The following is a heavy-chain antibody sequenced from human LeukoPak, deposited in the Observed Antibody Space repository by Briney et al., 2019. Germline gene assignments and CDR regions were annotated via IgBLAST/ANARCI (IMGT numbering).Heavy chain of an antibody. D-gene: IGHD3-22*01. J-gene: IGHJ5*02. CDR2: INPNSGGT. CDR1: GYTFTGYY. CDR3: ARATQPNFMIVVVRPYNWFDP. Sequence: ASVKVSCKASGYTFTGYYMHWVRQAPGQGLEWMGWINPNSGGTNYAQKFQGRVTMTRDTSISTACMELSRLRSDDTAVYYCARATQPNFMIVVVRPYNWFDPWGQGTLVTVSS. V-gene: IGHV1-2*02.